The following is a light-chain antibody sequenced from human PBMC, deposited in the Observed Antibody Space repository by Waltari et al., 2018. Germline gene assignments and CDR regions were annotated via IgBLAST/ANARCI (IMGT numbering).Light chain of an antibody. CDR3: MQPLQTPWT. V-gene: IGKV2-28*01. CDR2: LGS. J-gene: IGKJ1*01. CDR1: QSLLHSNGYYY. Sequence: DIVLTQSPLSLPVTPGEPASISCRSSQSLLHSNGYYYLDWYLQKPGQSPQVLIYLGSNRASGVPDRFSGSGSGTDFTLKISRVEADDVGVYYCMQPLQTPWTFGQGTKV.